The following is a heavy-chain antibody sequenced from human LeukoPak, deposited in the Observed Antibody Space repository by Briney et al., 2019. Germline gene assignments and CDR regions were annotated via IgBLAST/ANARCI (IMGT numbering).Heavy chain of an antibody. CDR1: GGSISSGSYY. CDR2: IYTSGST. D-gene: IGHD2-15*01. V-gene: IGHV4-61*02. Sequence: SETLSLTCTVSGGSISSGSYYWSWIRLPAGKGLEWIGRIYTSGSTNYNPSLKSRVTISVDTSKNQFSLKLSSVTAADTAVYYCARERVAATNGFDYWGQGTLVTVSS. J-gene: IGHJ4*02. CDR3: ARERVAATNGFDY.